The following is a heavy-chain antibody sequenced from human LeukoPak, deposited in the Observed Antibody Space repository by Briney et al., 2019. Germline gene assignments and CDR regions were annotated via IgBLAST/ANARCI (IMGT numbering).Heavy chain of an antibody. V-gene: IGHV5-51*01. CDR3: ARVHIAVAGREY. J-gene: IGHJ4*02. D-gene: IGHD6-19*01. CDR2: IYPGDSDT. Sequence: GGPLKISCKGSGYSCAGYGCSWRRQLPGKGLEWMRIIYPGDSDTRYSPSFQGQVTISADQSISTAYLQWSSLKASDTAMYYCARVHIAVAGREYWGQGSLVTVSS. CDR1: GYSCAGYG.